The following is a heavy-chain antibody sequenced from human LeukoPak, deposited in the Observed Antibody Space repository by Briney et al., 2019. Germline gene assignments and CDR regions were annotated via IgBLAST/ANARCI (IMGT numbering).Heavy chain of an antibody. V-gene: IGHV1-46*01. D-gene: IGHD2-2*01. CDR3: ATGYCSSTSCPSFYYYYYMDV. CDR1: GYTFTSYY. Sequence: ASVKVSCKASGYTFTSYYMHWVRQAPGQGLEWMGIINTSGGSTNYAQKFQGRFTMTRDTSTSTVYMELSSLRSEDTAVYYCATGYCSSTSCPSFYYYYYMDVWGKGTTVTVSS. CDR2: INTSGGST. J-gene: IGHJ6*03.